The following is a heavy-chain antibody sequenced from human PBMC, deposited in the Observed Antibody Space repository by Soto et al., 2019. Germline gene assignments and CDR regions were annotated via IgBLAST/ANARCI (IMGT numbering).Heavy chain of an antibody. CDR2: ISPYNGDT. Sequence: QVQLVQSGAEVEKPGASVKVSCKTSGYTFTSHGISWVRQAPGQGLEWMGWISPYNGDTNYAQKLKGSVSLTTDSSTTTAYMELSSLRSEDTAVYYCARMVRGPTVGYYYYMDVWGKGTTVTVSS. CDR3: ARMVRGPTVGYYYYMDV. J-gene: IGHJ6*03. CDR1: GYTFTSHG. D-gene: IGHD3-10*01. V-gene: IGHV1-18*01.